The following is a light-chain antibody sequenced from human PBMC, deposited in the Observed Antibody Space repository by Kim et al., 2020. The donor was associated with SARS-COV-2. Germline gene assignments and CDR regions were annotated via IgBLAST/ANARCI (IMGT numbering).Light chain of an antibody. CDR1: KLGDQY. V-gene: IGLV3-1*01. J-gene: IGLJ2*01. CDR3: QAWDRSAGV. Sequence: SYELTQPPSVSVSPGQTASITCSADKLGDQYASWFQQEPGQSPVLVIYQDNKRPSGIPERFSGSNSGNTATLTISGTQALDEADYYCQAWDRSAGVFGGGTQLTVL. CDR2: QDN.